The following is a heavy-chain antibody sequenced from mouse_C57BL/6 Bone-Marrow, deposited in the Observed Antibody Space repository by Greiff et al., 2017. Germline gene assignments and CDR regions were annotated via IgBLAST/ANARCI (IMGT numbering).Heavy chain of an antibody. CDR2: IDPEDGDT. J-gene: IGHJ4*01. V-gene: IGHV14-1*01. CDR3: TIREGAMDY. Sequence: VQLKESGAELVRPGASVKLSCTASGFNFTDYYMHWVKQRPEQGLEWIGRIDPEDGDTEYAPKFQGKATMTAATSSNTAYLQLSSLTSEDTAVYYCTIREGAMDYWGQGTSVTVSS. CDR1: GFNFTDYY.